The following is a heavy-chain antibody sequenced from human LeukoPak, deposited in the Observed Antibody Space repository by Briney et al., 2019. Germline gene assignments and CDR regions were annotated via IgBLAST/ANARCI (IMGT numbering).Heavy chain of an antibody. D-gene: IGHD6-13*01. J-gene: IGHJ4*02. CDR3: ARVGSSWSTAFDY. CDR2: IIPIFGIA. Sequence: GASVKVSCKASGDTFSSYAISWVRQAPGQGLEWMGRIIPIFGIANYAQKFQGRVTITADKSTSTAYMELSSLRSEDTAVYYCARVGSSWSTAFDYWGQGTLVTVSS. V-gene: IGHV1-69*04. CDR1: GDTFSSYA.